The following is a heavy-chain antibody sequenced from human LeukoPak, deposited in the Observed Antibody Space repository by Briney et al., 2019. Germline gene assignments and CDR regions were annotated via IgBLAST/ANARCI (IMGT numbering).Heavy chain of an antibody. CDR1: GGTFSSYA. J-gene: IGHJ3*02. CDR2: IIPILGIA. D-gene: IGHD3-9*01. Sequence: GSSVKVSCKASGGTFSSYAISWVRQAPGQGLEWMGRIIPILGIANYAQKFQGRVTITADKSTSTAYMELSSLRSEDTAVYYCATDFSVLRHFDWLKAFDIWGQGTMVTVSS. V-gene: IGHV1-69*04. CDR3: ATDFSVLRHFDWLKAFDI.